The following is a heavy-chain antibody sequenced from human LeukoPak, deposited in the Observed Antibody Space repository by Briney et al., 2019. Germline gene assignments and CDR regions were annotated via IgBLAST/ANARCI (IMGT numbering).Heavy chain of an antibody. CDR2: IYTSGST. Sequence: PSETLSLTCTVSGGSISSGSYYWSWIRQPAGKGLEWIGRIYTSGSTNYNPSLKSRVTISVDTSKNQFSLKLSSVTAADTAVYYCAREGGGLRSKTTFDYWGQGTLLTVSS. CDR1: GGSISSGSYY. CDR3: AREGGGLRSKTTFDY. V-gene: IGHV4-61*02. D-gene: IGHD1/OR15-1a*01. J-gene: IGHJ4*02.